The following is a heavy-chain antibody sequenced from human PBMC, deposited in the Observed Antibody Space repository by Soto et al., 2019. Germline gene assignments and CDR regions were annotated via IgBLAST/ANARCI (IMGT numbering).Heavy chain of an antibody. CDR2: INSDGSST. CDR1: GFTFSSYW. V-gene: IGHV3-74*01. Sequence: EVQLVESGGGLVQPGGSLRLSCAASGFTFSSYWMHWVRQAPGKGLVWVSRINSDGSSTSYADSVKVRFTFSRDNAKNTLYLQMSSLRAEETAVYYCARPVAAAYWYFDLWGRGTLVTVS. CDR3: ARPVAAAYWYFDL. J-gene: IGHJ2*01. D-gene: IGHD6-13*01.